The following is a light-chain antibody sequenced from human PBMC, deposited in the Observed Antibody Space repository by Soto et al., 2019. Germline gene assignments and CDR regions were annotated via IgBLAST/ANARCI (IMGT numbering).Light chain of an antibody. V-gene: IGKV3-20*01. CDR1: QSVTSTY. CDR2: GAS. CDR3: QQYGSSHT. J-gene: IGKJ5*01. Sequence: EIVMTQSPATQSESPRERPTLSCRASQSVTSTYLAWYQQKPGQAPRLLIYGASSRAIGIPDRFSGSVSGSDFILTINRLEPDDFAVYYRQQYGSSHTVGQGTRLGIK.